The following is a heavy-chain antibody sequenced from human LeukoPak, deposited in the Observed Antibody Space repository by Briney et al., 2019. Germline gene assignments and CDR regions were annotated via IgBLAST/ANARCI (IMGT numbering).Heavy chain of an antibody. CDR3: ARGQLWFDF. Sequence: SETLSLTCTVSGDSISRYYWAWIRQPPGKGLEWIGYIYYTGTTNYNPSLKSRVTISIDTSRTQFSLKLSSVTAADTAVYYCARGQLWFDFWGQGTLVTVSS. V-gene: IGHV4-59*01. CDR1: GDSISRYY. D-gene: IGHD5-18*01. J-gene: IGHJ5*01. CDR2: IYYTGTT.